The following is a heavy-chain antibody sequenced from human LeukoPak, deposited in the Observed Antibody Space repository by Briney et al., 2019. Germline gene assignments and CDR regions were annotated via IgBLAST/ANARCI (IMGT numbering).Heavy chain of an antibody. J-gene: IGHJ4*02. CDR3: ARDQSLTGGLDY. Sequence: PSETLSLTCTVSGGSISSGGYYWSWIRQPPGKGLEWIGYNYHSGSTYYIPSLKSRVTISVDRAKNQFSLKLSSVTAADTAVYYCARDQSLTGGLDYWGQGTLVTVSS. CDR2: NYHSGST. V-gene: IGHV4-30-2*01. CDR1: GGSISSGGYY. D-gene: IGHD7-27*01.